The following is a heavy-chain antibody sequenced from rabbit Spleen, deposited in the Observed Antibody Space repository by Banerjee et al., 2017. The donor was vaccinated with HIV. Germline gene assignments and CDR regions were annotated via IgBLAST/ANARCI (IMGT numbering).Heavy chain of an antibody. CDR3: ARDTGCSFSSYGMDL. V-gene: IGHV1S7*01. J-gene: IGHJ6*01. CDR1: GFDFRRYY. D-gene: IGHD7-1*01. Sequence: QVKETGGGLVQPGGSLTLSCKASGFDFRRYYLSWVRQAPGKGLEWIGIIDVGEGYTDYANWVNGRFTISSDNAQNTVDLQMTSLTAADTATYFCARDTGCSFSSYGMDLWGQDTLVTVS. CDR2: IDVGEGYT.